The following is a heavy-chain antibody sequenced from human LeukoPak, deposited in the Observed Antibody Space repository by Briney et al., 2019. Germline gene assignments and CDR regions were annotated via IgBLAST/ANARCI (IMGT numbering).Heavy chain of an antibody. D-gene: IGHD3-10*01. Sequence: SETLSLTCSVSDGSMNNYYWNWIRQPPGKGLEWIGYIYYSGSTDYNPSLKSRVTISVDTSKNQFSLKLSSVTAADTAVYFCARLAPYGSGSFFDYRGQGTLVTVSS. CDR2: IYYSGST. V-gene: IGHV4-59*08. J-gene: IGHJ4*02. CDR1: DGSMNNYY. CDR3: ARLAPYGSGSFFDY.